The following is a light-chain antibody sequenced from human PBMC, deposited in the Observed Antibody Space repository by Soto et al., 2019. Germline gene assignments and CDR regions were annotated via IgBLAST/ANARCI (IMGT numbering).Light chain of an antibody. V-gene: IGLV2-8*01. CDR1: TSDVGGYDD. CDR3: SSYVGSNFHVL. J-gene: IGLJ2*01. Sequence: QSALTQPPSASGSPGQSVTISCTGNTSDVGGYDDVSWYQQHPGKAPKLLVYDVDKRPSGVPDRFSGSKSGNTASLTVSGLQAEDEADYYCSSYVGSNFHVLFGGGTKLTVL. CDR2: DVD.